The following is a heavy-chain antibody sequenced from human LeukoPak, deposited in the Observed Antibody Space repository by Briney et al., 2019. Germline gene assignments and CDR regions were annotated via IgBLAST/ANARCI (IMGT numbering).Heavy chain of an antibody. J-gene: IGHJ6*03. CDR2: INHSGST. V-gene: IGHV4-34*01. CDR3: ARGRRTRVGELPMDV. CDR1: GGSFSGAF. Sequence: PSETLSLTCAVYGGSFSGAFWSWLREPPGKGLEWIGVINHSGSTYYNPSLKSRVTIPVDTSKNQSSLKLSSVTAADTAVYDCARGRRTRVGELPMDVWGKGTTVTVSS. D-gene: IGHD3-10*01.